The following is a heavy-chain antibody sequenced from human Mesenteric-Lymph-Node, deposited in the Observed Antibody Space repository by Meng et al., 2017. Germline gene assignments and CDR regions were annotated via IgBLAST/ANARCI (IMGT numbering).Heavy chain of an antibody. J-gene: IGHJ6*02. D-gene: IGHD1-26*01. CDR3: ARDGIVGASSYYYYGMDV. V-gene: IGHV4-59*01. CDR2: IYHTGST. Sequence: SETLSLTCTVSGDSISTYYWSWIRQSPGKGLEWIGYIYHTGSTTYNPSLESRVTISVDTSKNQFSLKLSSVTAADTAVYYCARDGIVGASSYYYYGMDVWGQGTTVTVSS. CDR1: GDSISTYY.